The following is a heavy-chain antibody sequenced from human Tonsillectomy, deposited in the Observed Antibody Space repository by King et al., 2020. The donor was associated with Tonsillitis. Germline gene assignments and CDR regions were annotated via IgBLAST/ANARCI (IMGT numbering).Heavy chain of an antibody. D-gene: IGHD3-10*01. CDR3: ARDRAVPDYYYGLDV. CDR2: IYTSGST. V-gene: IGHV4-4*07. Sequence: VQLQESGPRLVEPSETLSLTCTVSGASIGLYYWSWIRQPAGKGLEWIGRIYTSGSTNYNPSLRSRVTISIDMSKNQLSLQLNSVTAADTAVYYCARDRAVPDYYYGLDVWGQGTTVSVSS. J-gene: IGHJ6*02. CDR1: GASIGLYY.